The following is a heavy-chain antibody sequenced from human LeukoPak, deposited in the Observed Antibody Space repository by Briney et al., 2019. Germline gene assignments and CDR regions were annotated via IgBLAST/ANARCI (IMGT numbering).Heavy chain of an antibody. CDR3: ARGYCSGGSCYSDY. CDR2: ISSSSSTI. Sequence: GGSLRLSCAASGFTFSSYSMNLVRQAPRKGLEWVSYISSSSSTIYYADSVKGRFTISRDNAKNSLYLQMNSLRAEDTAVYYCARGYCSGGSCYSDYWGQGTLVTVSS. CDR1: GFTFSSYS. V-gene: IGHV3-48*01. J-gene: IGHJ4*02. D-gene: IGHD2-15*01.